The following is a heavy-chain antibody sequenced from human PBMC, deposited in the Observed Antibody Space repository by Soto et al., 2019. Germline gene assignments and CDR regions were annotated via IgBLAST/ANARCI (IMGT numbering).Heavy chain of an antibody. D-gene: IGHD3-3*01. J-gene: IGHJ4*02. CDR3: ARGNAIFGVAHFDY. CDR2: IYYSGST. V-gene: IGHV4-59*01. CDR1: GGSISSYY. Sequence: SETLSLTCTVSGGSISSYYWSWIRQPPGKGLEWIGYIYYSGSTNYNPSLKSRVTISVDTSKNQFSLKLSSVTAADTAVYYCARGNAIFGVAHFDYWGQGILVTVSS.